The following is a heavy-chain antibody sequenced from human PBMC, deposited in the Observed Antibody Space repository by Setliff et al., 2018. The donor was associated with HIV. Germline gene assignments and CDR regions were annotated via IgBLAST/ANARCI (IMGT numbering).Heavy chain of an antibody. CDR3: ARSWGSGSYPY. CDR2: IYHSGST. Sequence: SETLSLTCTVSGYSISSGYYWGWIRQPPGKGLEWIASIYHSGSTYSSPSLKSRVTISVGTSKNQFSLKLTSVTAADTAVYYCARSWGSGSYPYWGQGTLVTVSS. CDR1: GYSISSGYY. V-gene: IGHV4-38-2*02. J-gene: IGHJ4*02. D-gene: IGHD3-10*01.